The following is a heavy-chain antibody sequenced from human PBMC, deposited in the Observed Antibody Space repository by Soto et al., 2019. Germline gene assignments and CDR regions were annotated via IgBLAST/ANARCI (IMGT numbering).Heavy chain of an antibody. CDR2: IYYSGRT. Sequence: QVQLQESGPGLVKPSETLSLTCTVSGGSIRDYFWTWIRQPPGKGLEWIGYIYYSGRTNYNPSLKSRVSMSVDTSKNPFSLQLRSVTAADTAVYYCARVGGDDFGDSGGFDYWGQGTLVTVSS. J-gene: IGHJ4*02. CDR3: ARVGGDDFGDSGGFDY. V-gene: IGHV4-59*01. D-gene: IGHD4-17*01. CDR1: GGSIRDYF.